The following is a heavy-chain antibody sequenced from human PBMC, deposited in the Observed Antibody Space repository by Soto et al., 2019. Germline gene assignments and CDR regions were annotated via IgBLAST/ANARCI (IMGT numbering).Heavy chain of an antibody. CDR2: ISYDGSNK. V-gene: IGHV3-30*18. CDR3: AKVRIVVVVAATLNYYYMDV. D-gene: IGHD2-15*01. CDR1: GFTFSSYG. J-gene: IGHJ6*03. Sequence: GGSLRLSCAASGFTFSSYGMHWVRQAPGKGLEWVAVISYDGSNKYYADSVKGRFTISRDNSKNTLYLQMNSLRAEDTAVYYCAKVRIVVVVAATLNYYYMDVWGKGTTVTVS.